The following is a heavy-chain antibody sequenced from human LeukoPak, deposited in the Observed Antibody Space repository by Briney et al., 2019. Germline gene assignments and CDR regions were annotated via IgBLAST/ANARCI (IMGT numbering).Heavy chain of an antibody. J-gene: IGHJ4*02. CDR1: GFTFSSYE. V-gene: IGHV3-48*03. CDR3: ARVHSATIAAAVFDY. CDR2: ISSSGSTI. D-gene: IGHD6-13*01. Sequence: GGSLRLSCAASGFTFSSYEMNWVPQAPGKGLEWVSYISSSGSTIYYADSVKGRFTISRDNAKNSLYLQMNGLRAEDTAVFYCARVHSATIAAAVFDYWGQGTLVTVSS.